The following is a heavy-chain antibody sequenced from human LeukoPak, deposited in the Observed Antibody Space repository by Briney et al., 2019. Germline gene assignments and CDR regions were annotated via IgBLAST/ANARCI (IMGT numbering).Heavy chain of an antibody. Sequence: PGGSLRLSCAASGLILSDYFLDWVRQAPGKGLEWVAFIWYDGSNDHYADSVKGRFTISRDNSKNTVCLQMNSLRVEDTAVYYCARDPSGSGWSLNNWGQGTLVTVSS. J-gene: IGHJ4*02. CDR1: GLILSDYF. CDR2: IWYDGSND. CDR3: ARDPSGSGWSLNN. V-gene: IGHV3-33*08. D-gene: IGHD6-19*01.